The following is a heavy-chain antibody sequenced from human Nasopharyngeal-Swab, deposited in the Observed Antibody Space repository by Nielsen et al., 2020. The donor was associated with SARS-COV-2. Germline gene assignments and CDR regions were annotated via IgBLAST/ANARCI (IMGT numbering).Heavy chain of an antibody. J-gene: IGHJ6*03. V-gene: IGHV4-39*07. D-gene: IGHD2-2*01. CDR3: ARGLSGIVPSPILGLGPYYSYYYMDV. Sequence: WIRQPPGKGLEWVGTTYFTGNTYYNPSLKSRVTISVDTSKNQFSLKLSSVTAADTAVYYCARGLSGIVPSPILGLGPYYSYYYMDVWGKGTTVTVSS. CDR2: TYFTGNT.